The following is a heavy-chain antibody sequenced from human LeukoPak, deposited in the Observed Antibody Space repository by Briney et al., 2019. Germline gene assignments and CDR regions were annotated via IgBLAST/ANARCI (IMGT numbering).Heavy chain of an antibody. J-gene: IGHJ6*03. V-gene: IGHV3-64*01. CDR1: GFTFSSYA. CDR2: ISSNGGST. CDR3: ARDPYSGGYGDYYYYYMDL. Sequence: GGSLRLSCAASGFTFSSYAMHWVRQAPGKGLEYVSAISSNGGSTYYANSVKGRFTISRDNSKNTLYLQMGSLRAEDTAVYYCARDPYSGGYGDYYYYYMDLWGQGTTVTISS. D-gene: IGHD1-26*01.